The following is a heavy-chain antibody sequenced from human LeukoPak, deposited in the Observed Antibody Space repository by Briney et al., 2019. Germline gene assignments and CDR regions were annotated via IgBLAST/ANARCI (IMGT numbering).Heavy chain of an antibody. CDR3: ARGGHGTSVAVAGTGDY. Sequence: ASVKVSCKASGYTFTSYGISWVRQAPGQGLEWMGWISTDNANRKYAQKFQDRVSMTTDISTSTAYMDLRSLRSDDTAVYYCARGGHGTSVAVAGTGDYWGQGTLVTVSS. CDR1: GYTFTSYG. CDR2: ISTDNANR. D-gene: IGHD6-19*01. V-gene: IGHV1-18*01. J-gene: IGHJ4*02.